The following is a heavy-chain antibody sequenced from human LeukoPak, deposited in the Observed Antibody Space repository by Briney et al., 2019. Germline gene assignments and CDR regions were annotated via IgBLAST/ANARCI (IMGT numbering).Heavy chain of an antibody. CDR2: INPNSGGT. Sequence: GWINPNSGGTNYAQKFQGWVTMTRDTSISTAYMELSRLRSDDTAVYYCARSFQGGSWFDPWGQGTLVTVSS. V-gene: IGHV1-2*04. J-gene: IGHJ5*02. D-gene: IGHD3-16*01. CDR3: ARSFQGGSWFDP.